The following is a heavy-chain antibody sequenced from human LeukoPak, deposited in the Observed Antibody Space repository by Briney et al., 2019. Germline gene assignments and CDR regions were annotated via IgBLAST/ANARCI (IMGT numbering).Heavy chain of an antibody. J-gene: IGHJ6*03. CDR2: INWNGGST. CDR1: GFTFDDYG. Sequence: PGGSLRLSCAASGFTFDDYGMSWVRHAPGKGLGWVSGINWNGGSTGYADSVKGRFTISRDNAKNSLYLQMNSLRAEDTALYYCARLWFGEYMDVWGKGTTVTVSS. V-gene: IGHV3-20*04. CDR3: ARLWFGEYMDV. D-gene: IGHD3-10*01.